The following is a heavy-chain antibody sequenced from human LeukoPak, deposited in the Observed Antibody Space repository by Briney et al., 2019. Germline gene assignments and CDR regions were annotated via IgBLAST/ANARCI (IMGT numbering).Heavy chain of an antibody. CDR2: IRYDGSNK. CDR1: GFTFSSYG. CDR3: AKDDRLPSSWFDP. Sequence: PGGSLRLSCAASGFTFSSYGMHWVRQAPGKGLEWVAFIRYDGSNKYYADSVKGRFTISRDNSKNTLYLQMNSLRAEDTAVYYCAKDDRLPSSWFDPWGQGTLVTVSS. V-gene: IGHV3-30*02. D-gene: IGHD2-15*01. J-gene: IGHJ5*02.